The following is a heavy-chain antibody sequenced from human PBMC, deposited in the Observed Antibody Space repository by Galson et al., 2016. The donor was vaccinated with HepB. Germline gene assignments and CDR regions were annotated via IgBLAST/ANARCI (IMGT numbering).Heavy chain of an antibody. CDR2: INWSGGKK. D-gene: IGHD3-3*01. Sequence: SLRLACAASGFTFDDYGMSWVRQVPGKGLEWVSGINWSGGKKGYADSVKGRFTISRDNAKNSLYLQMNSLRAEDTALYFCVRRRTIYFGYAMDVWGQGTTVTVSS. V-gene: IGHV3-20*04. CDR1: GFTFDDYG. J-gene: IGHJ6*02. CDR3: VRRRTIYFGYAMDV.